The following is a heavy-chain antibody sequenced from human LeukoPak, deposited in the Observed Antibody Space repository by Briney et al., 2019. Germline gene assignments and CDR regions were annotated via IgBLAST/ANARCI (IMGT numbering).Heavy chain of an antibody. D-gene: IGHD2/OR15-2a*01. CDR3: AADWPGRFYPFDH. CDR2: IKSKADGETT. Sequence: GGSLRLSCAASGFTFSSYSMNWVRQAPGKGLEWVGRIKSKADGETTHYSAPVKGRFIISRDDSKNMLYLQMNTLKTEDTAVYYCAADWPGRFYPFDHWGQGTLVTVSS. V-gene: IGHV3-15*01. CDR1: GFTFSSYS. J-gene: IGHJ4*02.